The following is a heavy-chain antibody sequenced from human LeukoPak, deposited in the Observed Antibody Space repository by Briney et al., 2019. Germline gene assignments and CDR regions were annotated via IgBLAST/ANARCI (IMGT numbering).Heavy chain of an antibody. CDR1: GFTFSSYW. J-gene: IGHJ3*02. D-gene: IGHD3-22*01. CDR3: ARDMRYDSSGYQHLDAFDI. Sequence: PGGSLRLSCAASGFTFSSYWMHWVRQAPGKGLVWVSRINSDGSSTSYADSVKGRFTISRDNAKNTLYLQMNSLRAEDTAVYYCARDMRYDSSGYQHLDAFDIWGQGTMVTASS. CDR2: INSDGSST. V-gene: IGHV3-74*01.